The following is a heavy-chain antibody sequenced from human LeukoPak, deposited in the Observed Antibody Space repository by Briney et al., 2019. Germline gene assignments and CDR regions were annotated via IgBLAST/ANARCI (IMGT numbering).Heavy chain of an antibody. Sequence: GGSLRLSCAASGFTFSSYWKSWVRQAPGKGLEWVSSISSSSSYIYYADSVKGRFTISRDNAKNSLYLQMNSLRAEDTAVYYCARSGRITMVRGVIINASDIWGQGTMVTVSS. V-gene: IGHV3-21*01. CDR2: ISSSSSYI. D-gene: IGHD3-10*01. CDR1: GFTFSSYW. CDR3: ARSGRITMVRGVIINASDI. J-gene: IGHJ3*02.